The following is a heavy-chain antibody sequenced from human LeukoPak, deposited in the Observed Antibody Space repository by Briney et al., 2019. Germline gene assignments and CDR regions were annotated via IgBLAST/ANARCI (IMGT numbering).Heavy chain of an antibody. CDR3: ARMYYDFWSGYVHWFDP. CDR2: INAGNGNT. J-gene: IGHJ5*02. D-gene: IGHD3-3*01. Sequence: GASVKVSCKASGYTFTSYAMHWVRQAPGQRLEWMGWINAGNGNTKYSQKFQGRVTIIRDTSASTAYMELSSLRSEDTAVYYCARMYYDFWSGYVHWFDPWGQGTLVTVSS. CDR1: GYTFTSYA. V-gene: IGHV1-3*01.